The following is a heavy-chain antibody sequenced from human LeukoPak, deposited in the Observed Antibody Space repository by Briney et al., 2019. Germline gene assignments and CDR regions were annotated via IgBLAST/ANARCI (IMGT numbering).Heavy chain of an antibody. CDR3: ARDRNSGYSGYAFDC. Sequence: GGSLRLSCAASGFTFRTYEMTWVRQAPGKGLEWVSHISTSGSTINYADSVKGRFTISRDNAKNSLYLQMNSLRAEDTAVYYCARDRNSGYSGYAFDCWGQGTLVTVSS. CDR1: GFTFRTYE. J-gene: IGHJ4*02. CDR2: ISTSGSTI. V-gene: IGHV3-48*03. D-gene: IGHD5-12*01.